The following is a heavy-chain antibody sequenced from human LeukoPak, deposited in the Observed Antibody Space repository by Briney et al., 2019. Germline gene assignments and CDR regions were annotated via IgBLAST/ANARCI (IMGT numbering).Heavy chain of an antibody. CDR3: ASRYDSSGYYYVDY. D-gene: IGHD3-22*01. CDR1: GYTFTGYY. CDR2: INPNSGGT. Sequence: ASVKVSCKASGYTFTGYYMHWVRQAPGQGLEWMGWINPNSGGTNYAQKFQGRVTMTRDPSISTAYMELSRLRSDDTALYYCASRYDSSGYYYVDYWGQGTLVTVSS. J-gene: IGHJ4*02. V-gene: IGHV1-2*02.